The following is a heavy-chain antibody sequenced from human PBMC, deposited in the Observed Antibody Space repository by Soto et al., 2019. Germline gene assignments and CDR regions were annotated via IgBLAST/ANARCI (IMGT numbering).Heavy chain of an antibody. CDR3: ARHEQFYYYYYGMDV. CDR1: GYSFTTYW. D-gene: IGHD4-4*01. CDR2: INPGDSDI. J-gene: IGHJ6*02. Sequence: GESLKISCKASGYSFTTYWIAWVRQMPGKGLEWMGIINPGDSDIRYSPSFQGQVTISADNSISAAYLQWSSLKASDTAMYYCARHEQFYYYYYGMDVWGQGTAVTVSS. V-gene: IGHV5-51*01.